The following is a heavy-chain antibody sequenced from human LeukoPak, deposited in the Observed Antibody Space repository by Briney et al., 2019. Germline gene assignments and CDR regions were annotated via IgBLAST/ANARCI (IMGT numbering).Heavy chain of an antibody. J-gene: IGHJ4*02. CDR1: GFPFSSYG. CDR3: AKGELPSHHYGSGNYYNMNF. V-gene: IGHV3-30*18. CDR2: ISYDGSKK. Sequence: GGSLRLSCAASGFPFSSYGMHWVRQAPGKGLEWVAVISYDGSKKYEVDSVRGRFTISRDNSKNTLYLQMNSLRAEDTAVYYCAKGELPSHHYGSGNYYNMNFWGQGTLVTVSS. D-gene: IGHD3-10*01.